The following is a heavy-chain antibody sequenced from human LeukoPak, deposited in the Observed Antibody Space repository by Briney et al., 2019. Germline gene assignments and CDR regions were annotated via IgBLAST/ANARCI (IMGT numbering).Heavy chain of an antibody. CDR1: GGSISSSSYY. V-gene: IGHV4-39*02. J-gene: IGHJ4*01. Sequence: PSETLSLTCAVSGGSISSSSYYWGWIRQPPGKGLEWLGSSYYSGSTYYNPSFKTRVTIPVKTSKNHSSLKLISLTATDTAVYSCARVVVVVTAWVFPYFDYWGQGTLVTVSS. D-gene: IGHD2-21*02. CDR2: SYYSGST. CDR3: ARVVVVVTAWVFPYFDY.